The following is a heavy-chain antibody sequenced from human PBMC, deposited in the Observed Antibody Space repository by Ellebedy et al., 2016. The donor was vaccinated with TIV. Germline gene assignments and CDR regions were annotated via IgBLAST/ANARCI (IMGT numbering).Heavy chain of an antibody. CDR2: IYYSGST. J-gene: IGHJ4*02. Sequence: SETLSLTXTVSGGSISSSSYYWGWIRQPPGKGLEWIGSIYYSGSTYYNPSLKSRVTISVDTSKNQFSLKLSSVTAADTAVYYCARPVQYSSGWLNNWGQGTLVTVSS. D-gene: IGHD6-19*01. CDR3: ARPVQYSSGWLNN. CDR1: GGSISSSSYY. V-gene: IGHV4-39*01.